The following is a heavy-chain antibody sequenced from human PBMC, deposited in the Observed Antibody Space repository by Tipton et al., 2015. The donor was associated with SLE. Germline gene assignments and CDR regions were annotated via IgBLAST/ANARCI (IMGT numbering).Heavy chain of an antibody. Sequence: TLSLTCTVSGGSISSYYWGWIRQPPGKGLEWIGSIYYSGSTYYNPSLKSRVTISVDTSKNQFSLKLSSVTAADTAVYYCAREAAVAGTSDYWGQGTLVTVSS. CDR1: GGSISSYY. J-gene: IGHJ4*02. CDR2: IYYSGST. D-gene: IGHD6-19*01. V-gene: IGHV4-39*07. CDR3: AREAAVAGTSDY.